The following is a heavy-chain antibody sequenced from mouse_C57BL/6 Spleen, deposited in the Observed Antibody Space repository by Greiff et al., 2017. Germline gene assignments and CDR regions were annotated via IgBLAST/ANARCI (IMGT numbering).Heavy chain of an antibody. CDR1: GFTFSSYT. V-gene: IGHV5-9*01. J-gene: IGHJ2*01. CDR2: ISGGGGNT. D-gene: IGHD1-1*01. Sequence: EVKLMESGGGLVKPGGSLKLSCAASGFTFSSYTMSWVRQTPEKRLEWVATISGGGGNTYYPDSVKGRFTISRDNAKNTLYLQMSSLRSEDTALYYCARQGYGSSYDFDYWGQGTTLTVSS. CDR3: ARQGYGSSYDFDY.